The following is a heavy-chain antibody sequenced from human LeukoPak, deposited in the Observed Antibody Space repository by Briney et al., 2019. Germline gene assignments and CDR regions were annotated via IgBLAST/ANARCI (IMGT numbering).Heavy chain of an antibody. CDR1: GFTFSSYG. CDR3: ARDRRSGDYVFDY. CDR2: IWYDGSNK. D-gene: IGHD4-17*01. Sequence: PGRSLRLSCAASGFTFSSYGMHWVRQAPGKGLEWVAVIWYDGSNKYYADSVKGRFTISRDNSKNTLYLQMNSLRAEDTAVYYCARDRRSGDYVFDYWGQGTLVTVSP. V-gene: IGHV3-33*01. J-gene: IGHJ4*02.